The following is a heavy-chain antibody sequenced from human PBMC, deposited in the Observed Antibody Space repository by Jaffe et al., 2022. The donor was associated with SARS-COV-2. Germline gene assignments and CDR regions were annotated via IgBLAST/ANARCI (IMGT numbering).Heavy chain of an antibody. CDR3: TRHGLLSVGYYGMDV. V-gene: IGHV3-73*02. CDR2: IRSKANSYAT. J-gene: IGHJ6*02. CDR1: GFTFSGSA. Sequence: EVQLVESGGGLVQPGGSLKLSCAASGFTFSGSAMHWVRQASGKGLEWVGRIRSKANSYATAYAASVKGRFTISRDDSKNTAYLQMNSLKTEDTAVYYCTRHGLLSVGYYGMDVWGQGTTVTVSS. D-gene: IGHD1-26*01.